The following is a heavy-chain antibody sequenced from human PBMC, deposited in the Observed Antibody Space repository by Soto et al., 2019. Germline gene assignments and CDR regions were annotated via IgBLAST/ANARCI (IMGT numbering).Heavy chain of an antibody. CDR1: GYSFTSYW. D-gene: IGHD2-2*02. CDR3: ARQGLYGSDWDGLGV. CDR2: MYPGDSET. Sequence: GESLKISCKGSGYSFTSYWIGWVRQMPGKGLESMGIMYPGDSETRYSPSFQGQVTISADKSISTAYLQWSSLKASDTAIYYCARQGLYGSDWDGLGVWGQGTTVTVSS. J-gene: IGHJ6*02. V-gene: IGHV5-51*01.